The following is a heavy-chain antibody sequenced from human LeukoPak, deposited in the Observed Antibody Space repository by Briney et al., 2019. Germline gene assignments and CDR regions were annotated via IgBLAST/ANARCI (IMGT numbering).Heavy chain of an antibody. CDR3: ACEDPLVRGVNYAFDI. J-gene: IGHJ3*02. D-gene: IGHD3-10*01. Sequence: GGSLRLSCAASGFXVSSNYLNWVRQAPGKGLEWFAYVYSGGTTVYAASVKGRFTISRDNSKYALDLQMSGVRVEDTAVYNSACEDPLVRGVNYAFDIWGQGTMVTVSS. V-gene: IGHV3-66*01. CDR1: GFXVSSNY. CDR2: VYSGGTT.